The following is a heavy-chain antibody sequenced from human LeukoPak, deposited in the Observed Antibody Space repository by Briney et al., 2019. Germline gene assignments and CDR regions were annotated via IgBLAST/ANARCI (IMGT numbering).Heavy chain of an antibody. CDR3: ARDRGYDAFDI. Sequence: SETLSLTCTLSGGSIGSSHWSWVRQPPGKGLEWIGYIFYTGFTTYNPSLKSRVTLSVDTSKNQFSLRLTSVTAADTAVYYCARDRGYDAFDIWGQGTMVTVSS. D-gene: IGHD3-10*01. J-gene: IGHJ3*02. V-gene: IGHV4-59*01. CDR2: IFYTGFT. CDR1: GGSIGSSH.